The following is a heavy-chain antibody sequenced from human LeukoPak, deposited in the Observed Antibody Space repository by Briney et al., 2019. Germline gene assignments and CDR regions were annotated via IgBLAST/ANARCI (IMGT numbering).Heavy chain of an antibody. J-gene: IGHJ4*02. CDR3: ARDDVNWGLYYFDY. Sequence: SVKVSCKASGGTFSNYAISWVRQAPGQGLEWMGGIIPIFGTANYAQKFQGRVTITADESTSTAYMELSSLRSEDTAVYYCARDDVNWGLYYFDYWGQGTLVTVSS. CDR1: GGTFSNYA. CDR2: IIPIFGTA. V-gene: IGHV1-69*01. D-gene: IGHD7-27*01.